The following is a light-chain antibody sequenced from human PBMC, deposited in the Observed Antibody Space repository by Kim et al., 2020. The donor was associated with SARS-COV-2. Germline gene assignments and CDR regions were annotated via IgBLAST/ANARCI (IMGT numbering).Light chain of an antibody. J-gene: IGLJ2*01. V-gene: IGLV3-19*01. CDR1: SLRSYY. CDR3: NSLDSSGNHVV. CDR2: GKN. Sequence: SSALTQDPAVSVALGQTVRITCQGDSLRSYYASWYQQKPGQAPVLVIYGKNNRPSGIPDRFSGSSSGNTASLTITGAQAEDEADYYCNSLDSSGNHVVFG.